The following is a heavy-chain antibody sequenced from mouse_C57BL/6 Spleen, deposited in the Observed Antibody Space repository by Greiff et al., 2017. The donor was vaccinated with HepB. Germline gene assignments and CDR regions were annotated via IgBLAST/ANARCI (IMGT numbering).Heavy chain of an antibody. CDR3: ARLELSYAMDY. V-gene: IGHV1-19*01. CDR2: INPYNGGT. J-gene: IGHJ4*01. CDR1: GYTFTDYY. D-gene: IGHD1-1*02. Sequence: EVKLMESGPVLVKPGASVKMSCKASGYTFTDYYMNWVKQSHGKSLEWIGVINPYNGGTSYNQKFKGKATLTVDKSSSTAYMELNSLTSEDSAVYYCARLELSYAMDYWGQGTSVTVSS.